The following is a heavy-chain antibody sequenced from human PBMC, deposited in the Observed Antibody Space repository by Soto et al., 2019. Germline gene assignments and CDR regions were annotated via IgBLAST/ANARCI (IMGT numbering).Heavy chain of an antibody. CDR3: ARFIPDTAMTQIDY. D-gene: IGHD5-18*01. CDR2: ISAYNGNT. CDR1: GYTFTSYG. J-gene: IGHJ4*02. V-gene: IGHV1-18*01. Sequence: ASVKVSCKASGYTFTSYGISWVRQAPGQGLEWMGWISAYNGNTNYAQKLQGRVTMTTDTSTSTAYMELRSLRSGDTAVYYCARFIPDTAMTQIDYWGRGTLVTVSS.